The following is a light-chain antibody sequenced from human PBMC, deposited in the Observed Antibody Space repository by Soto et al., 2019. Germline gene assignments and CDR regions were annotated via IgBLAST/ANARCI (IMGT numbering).Light chain of an antibody. CDR2: DVS. CDR1: SSDVGGYNY. Sequence: QSVLTQPASVSGSPGQSITISCTGTSSDVGGYNYVSWYQQHPGKAPKLMIYDVSNRPSGVSNRFSGSKSGNTASLTISGLQAEDEADYYCSSYTSGSTGVFGTGTKLTVL. V-gene: IGLV2-14*03. J-gene: IGLJ1*01. CDR3: SSYTSGSTGV.